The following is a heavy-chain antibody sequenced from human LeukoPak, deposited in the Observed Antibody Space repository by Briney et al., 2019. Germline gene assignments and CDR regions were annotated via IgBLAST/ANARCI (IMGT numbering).Heavy chain of an antibody. Sequence: SETLSLTCTVSGGSVSGGSYYWSWIRQPPGKGLEWIGYIYYSGSTNYNPPLKSRVTISVDTSKNQFSLKLSSVTAADTAVYYCARVHGDYEFFDYWGQGTLVTVSS. CDR1: GGSVSGGSYY. D-gene: IGHD4-17*01. CDR3: ARVHGDYEFFDY. V-gene: IGHV4-61*01. J-gene: IGHJ4*02. CDR2: IYYSGST.